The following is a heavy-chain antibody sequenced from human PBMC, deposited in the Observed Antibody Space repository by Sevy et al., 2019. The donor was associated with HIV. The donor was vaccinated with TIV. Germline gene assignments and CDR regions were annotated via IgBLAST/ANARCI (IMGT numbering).Heavy chain of an antibody. CDR2: ITSDFNS. CDR3: AKDRAPMGPLPDFDY. Sequence: GGSLRLSCAASGFTFNNYPMTWVRQPPGKGLEWVSTITSDFNSYYTDSAKGRFTISRDNSNDTLYLQMNSLRVEDTAVYYCAKDRAPMGPLPDFDYWGQGTLVTVSS. V-gene: IGHV3-23*01. J-gene: IGHJ4*02. CDR1: GFTFNNYP. D-gene: IGHD3-10*01.